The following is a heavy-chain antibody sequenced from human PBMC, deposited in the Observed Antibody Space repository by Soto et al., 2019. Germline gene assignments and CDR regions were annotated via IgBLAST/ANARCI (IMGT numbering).Heavy chain of an antibody. CDR1: GFTFSSHS. CDR3: AKDPYCSGGSCYLYYFEY. D-gene: IGHD2-15*01. Sequence: GGALRLSCAASGFTFSSHSMSWGRPAPGKGLEWVSAISGSGGSTYYADSVKGRFTISRDNSKNTLYLQMNSLRAEDTAVYYCAKDPYCSGGSCYLYYFEYWGQGTLVTVSS. V-gene: IGHV3-23*01. J-gene: IGHJ4*02. CDR2: ISGSGGST.